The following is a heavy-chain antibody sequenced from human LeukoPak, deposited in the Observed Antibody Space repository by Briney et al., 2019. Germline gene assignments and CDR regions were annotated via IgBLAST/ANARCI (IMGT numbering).Heavy chain of an antibody. CDR2: INPSGGST. Sequence: GASVKVSCKASGYTFTSYYIHWVRQAPGQGLEWMGIINPSGGSTSYEQKFQGRVTMTRDMSTSTVYMELSSLRSEDTAVYYCAKTLWSVGWELHDWGQGTLVTVSS. J-gene: IGHJ4*02. CDR1: GYTFTSYY. V-gene: IGHV1-46*01. CDR3: AKTLWSVGWELHD. D-gene: IGHD1-26*01.